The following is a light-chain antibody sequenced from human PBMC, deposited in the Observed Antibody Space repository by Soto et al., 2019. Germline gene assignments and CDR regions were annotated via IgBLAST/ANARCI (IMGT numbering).Light chain of an antibody. CDR2: KAS. Sequence: DIQMAQSPSTLSASVGDTVTITCRASQSLSYWLAWYQQKPGQAPKLLIHKASTLESGVPSRFSGSGSGTEFTLTISSLQPDDFGTFYCLQYDRFPYTFGQGTKLEIK. V-gene: IGKV1-5*03. J-gene: IGKJ2*01. CDR1: QSLSYW. CDR3: LQYDRFPYT.